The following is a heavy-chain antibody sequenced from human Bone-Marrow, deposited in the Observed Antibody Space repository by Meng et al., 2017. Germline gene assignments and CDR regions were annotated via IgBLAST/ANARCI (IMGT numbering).Heavy chain of an antibody. D-gene: IGHD6-13*01. Sequence: SETLSLTCAVYGGSFSGYYWSWIRQPPGKGLEWIGEINHSGSTNYNPSLKGRVTISVDTSKNQFSLKLSSVTAADTAVYYCARGLRIAGSNWFDPWGQGTLVTVSS. J-gene: IGHJ5*02. V-gene: IGHV4-34*01. CDR3: ARGLRIAGSNWFDP. CDR2: INHSGST. CDR1: GGSFSGYY.